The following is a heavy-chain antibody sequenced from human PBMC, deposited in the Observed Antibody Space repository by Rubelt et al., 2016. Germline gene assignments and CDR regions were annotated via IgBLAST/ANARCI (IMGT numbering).Heavy chain of an antibody. D-gene: IGHD1-1*01. Sequence: DSVKGRFTISRDNAKNSLYLQMNSLRAEDTAVYYCARDPGEELEREYYFDYWGQGTLVTVSS. V-gene: IGHV3-7*04. J-gene: IGHJ4*02. CDR3: ARDPGEELEREYYFDY.